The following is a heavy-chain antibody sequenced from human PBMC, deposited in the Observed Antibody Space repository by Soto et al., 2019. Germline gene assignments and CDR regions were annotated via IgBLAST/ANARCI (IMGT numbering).Heavy chain of an antibody. J-gene: IGHJ6*02. CDR1: GSTFTGYY. CDR2: INPNSGGT. CDR3: ARDSMITFGGVIVRDYYYGMDV. V-gene: IGHV1-2*02. D-gene: IGHD3-16*02. Sequence: ASVTVSCTASGSTFTGYYMHWVRQAPGQGLEWMGWINPNSGGTNYAQKSQGRVTMTRDTSISTAYMELSRLRSDDTAVYYCARDSMITFGGVIVRDYYYGMDVWGQGTTVTVSS.